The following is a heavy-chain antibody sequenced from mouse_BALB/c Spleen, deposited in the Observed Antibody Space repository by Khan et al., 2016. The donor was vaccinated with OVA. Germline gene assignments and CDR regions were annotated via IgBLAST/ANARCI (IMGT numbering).Heavy chain of an antibody. J-gene: IGHJ3*01. CDR3: ARSSDGYYPLAD. Sequence: VQLQQFGPELVRPGTSVKVSCKASGYTFTTYNMYWVKQSHGKRLEWIGYIDPYIGGTTYNQNFRDKATLTVDKSSSTAYMHLNSLTSEDSAVYYCARSSDGYYPLADWGQGTLVTVSA. V-gene: IGHV1S135*01. D-gene: IGHD2-3*01. CDR2: IDPYIGGT. CDR1: GYTFTTYN.